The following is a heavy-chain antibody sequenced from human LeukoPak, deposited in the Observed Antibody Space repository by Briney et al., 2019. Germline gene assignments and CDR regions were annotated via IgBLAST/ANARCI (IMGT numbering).Heavy chain of an antibody. V-gene: IGHV3-49*04. CDR1: GFTFGDHA. CDR3: TRGSIQQWLYYGMDV. CDR2: IRSKTYGGTT. Sequence: GGSLRLSCTASGFTFGDHAMSWVRQAPGKGLEWVGFIRSKTYGGTTEYAASVKGRFTISRDDSKSIAYLQMNSLKTEDTAVYYCTRGSIQQWLYYGMDVWGQGTTVTVSS. D-gene: IGHD5-18*01. J-gene: IGHJ6*02.